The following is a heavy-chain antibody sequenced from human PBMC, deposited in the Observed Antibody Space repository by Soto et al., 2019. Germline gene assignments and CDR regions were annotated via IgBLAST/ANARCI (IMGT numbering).Heavy chain of an antibody. J-gene: IGHJ6*03. D-gene: IGHD1-1*01. Sequence: GGSLRLSCAASGFTFSSYAMSWVRQAPGKGLEWVSAISGSGGSTYYADSVKGRFTISRDNSKNTLYLQMNSLRAEDTAVYYCAKGRAPFPWNYYYYMDVWGKGTTVTVSS. CDR2: ISGSGGST. V-gene: IGHV3-23*01. CDR3: AKGRAPFPWNYYYYMDV. CDR1: GFTFSSYA.